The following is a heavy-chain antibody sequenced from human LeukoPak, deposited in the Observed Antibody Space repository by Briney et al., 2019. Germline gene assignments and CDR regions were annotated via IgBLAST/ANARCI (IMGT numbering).Heavy chain of an antibody. J-gene: IGHJ4*02. Sequence: GGSLRLSCAAYGFTFSSYLINWVRQAPGKGLEWVANINGDGRDKYYVGSVRGRFTISRDNADNALYLQMNSLRGDDTALYYCARGVDSAIDWWGQGTLVTVSS. CDR3: ARGVDSAIDW. V-gene: IGHV3-7*01. CDR1: GFTFSSYL. CDR2: INGDGRDK. D-gene: IGHD3-9*01.